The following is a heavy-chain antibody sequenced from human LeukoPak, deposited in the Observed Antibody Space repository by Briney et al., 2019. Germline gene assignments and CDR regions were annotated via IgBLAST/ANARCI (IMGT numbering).Heavy chain of an antibody. CDR2: IYYSGST. CDR1: GGSISSSSYY. D-gene: IGHD6-19*01. J-gene: IGHJ4*02. CDR3: ARQWDSSGWSAQFDY. Sequence: PSETLSLTCTVSGGSISSSSYYWGWIRQPPGKGLEWIGSIYYSGSTYYNPSLKSRVTISVDTSKNQFSLKLSSVTAADTAVYYCARQWDSSGWSAQFDYWGQGTLVTVSS. V-gene: IGHV4-39*01.